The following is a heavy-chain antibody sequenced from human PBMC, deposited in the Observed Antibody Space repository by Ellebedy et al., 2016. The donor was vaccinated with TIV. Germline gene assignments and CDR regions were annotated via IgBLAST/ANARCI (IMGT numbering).Heavy chain of an antibody. D-gene: IGHD5-24*01. CDR3: GTVATTFDY. CDR2: ISDTGGST. CDR1: GFTVSSNY. Sequence: GESLKISCAVSGFTVSSNYMNWVRQAPGKGLEWVSAISDTGGSTYYADSVKGRFTISRDNSKNTLYLQMNSLRAEDTAVYFCGTVATTFDYWGQGTLVTVSS. J-gene: IGHJ4*02. V-gene: IGHV3-23*01.